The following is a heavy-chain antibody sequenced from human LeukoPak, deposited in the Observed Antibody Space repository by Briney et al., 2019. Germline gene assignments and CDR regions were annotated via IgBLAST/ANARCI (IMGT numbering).Heavy chain of an antibody. D-gene: IGHD3-22*01. CDR3: ARCPSSGYLDYFDY. V-gene: IGHV4-34*01. CDR1: GGSLSGYY. Sequence: SETLSLTCAVYGGSLSGYYWSWIRQPPGKGLEWIGEINHSGSTNYNPSLKSRVTISVDTSKNQFSLKLSSVTAADTAVYYCARCPSSGYLDYFDYWGQGTLVTVSS. CDR2: INHSGST. J-gene: IGHJ4*02.